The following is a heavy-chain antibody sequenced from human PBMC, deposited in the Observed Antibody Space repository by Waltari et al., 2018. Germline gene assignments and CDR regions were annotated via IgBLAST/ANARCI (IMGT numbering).Heavy chain of an antibody. V-gene: IGHV3-23*04. CDR3: AKLVGVIAVAGTSYFQH. J-gene: IGHJ1*01. Sequence: EVQLVESGGGLIQPGGSLRLSCAASGFTFSSYAMSWVRQAPGKGLEWVSAISGSGGSTYYADSVKGRFTISRDNSKNTLYLQMNSLRAEDTAVYYCAKLVGVIAVAGTSYFQHWGQGTLVTVSS. CDR2: ISGSGGST. CDR1: GFTFSSYA. D-gene: IGHD6-19*01.